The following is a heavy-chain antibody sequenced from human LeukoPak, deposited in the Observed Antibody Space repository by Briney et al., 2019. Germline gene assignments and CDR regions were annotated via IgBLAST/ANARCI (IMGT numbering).Heavy chain of an antibody. V-gene: IGHV3-21*01. J-gene: IGHJ4*02. CDR2: ISSSSSYI. Sequence: GGSLRLSCAASGFTFSSYSMNWVRQAPGKGLEWVSSISSSSSYIYYADSVKGRFTISRDNAKNSLFLQMNSVRAEDTAIYYCARDLGWFHFDSWGQGTLVTVSS. CDR1: GFTFSSYS. D-gene: IGHD2-15*01. CDR3: ARDLGWFHFDS.